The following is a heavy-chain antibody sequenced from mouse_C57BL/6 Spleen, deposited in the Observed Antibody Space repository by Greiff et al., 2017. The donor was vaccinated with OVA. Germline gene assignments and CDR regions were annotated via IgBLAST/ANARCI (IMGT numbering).Heavy chain of an antibody. CDR2: ISSGGSYT. CDR1: GFTFSSYG. V-gene: IGHV5-6*01. D-gene: IGHD2-2*01. J-gene: IGHJ2*01. Sequence: EVQLQQSGGDLVKPGGSLKLSCTASGFTFSSYGMSWVRQTPDKRLEWVATISSGGSYTYYPDSVKGRFTISRDNAKNTLYLQMSSLESEDTAMYYCARQDGYDGGPDSWGQGTTLTVSS. CDR3: ARQDGYDGGPDS.